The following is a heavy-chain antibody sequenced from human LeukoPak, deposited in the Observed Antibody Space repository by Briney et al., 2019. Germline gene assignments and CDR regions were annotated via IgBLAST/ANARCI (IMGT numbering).Heavy chain of an antibody. CDR1: GGSISSGDYY. J-gene: IGHJ3*02. CDR2: IYYSVST. CDR3: AREAYDSSGYYYYRAFDI. D-gene: IGHD3-22*01. V-gene: IGHV4-30-4*08. Sequence: SQTLSLTCTVSGGSISSGDYYWSWIRQHPGKGLEWIGYIYYSVSTHYNPSLKSRVSISADTSKNQFSLKLSSVTAADTAVYYCAREAYDSSGYYYYRAFDIWGQGTMVTVSS.